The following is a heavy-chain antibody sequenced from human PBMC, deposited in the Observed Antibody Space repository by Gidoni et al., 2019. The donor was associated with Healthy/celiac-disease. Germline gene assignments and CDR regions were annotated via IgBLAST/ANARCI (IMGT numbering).Heavy chain of an antibody. CDR3: ARFPYDSSGYSYGMDV. D-gene: IGHD3-22*01. CDR2: IYYSGST. J-gene: IGHJ6*02. CDR1: GGSISSGGYY. V-gene: IGHV4-31*01. Sequence: QVQLQESGPGLVKPSQTPSLTCTVSGGSISSGGYYWSWIRPHPGKGLEWIGYIYYSGSTYYNPSLKSLVTISVDTSKNQFSLKLSSVTAADTAVYYCARFPYDSSGYSYGMDVWGQGTTVTVSS.